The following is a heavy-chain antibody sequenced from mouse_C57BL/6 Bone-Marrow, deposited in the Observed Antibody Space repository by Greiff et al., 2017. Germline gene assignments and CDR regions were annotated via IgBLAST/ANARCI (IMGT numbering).Heavy chain of an antibody. Sequence: QVQLKQSGAELVRPGTSVKMSCKASGYTFTNYWIGWAKQRPGHGLEWIGDIYPGGGYTNYNEKFKGKAPLTADKSSSTAYMQFSSLTSEDSAIYYCARRYDYDRYVGGWGTATTVTV. CDR1: GYTFTNYW. D-gene: IGHD2-4*01. J-gene: IGHJ1*03. V-gene: IGHV1-63*01. CDR3: ARRYDYDRYVGG. CDR2: IYPGGGYT.